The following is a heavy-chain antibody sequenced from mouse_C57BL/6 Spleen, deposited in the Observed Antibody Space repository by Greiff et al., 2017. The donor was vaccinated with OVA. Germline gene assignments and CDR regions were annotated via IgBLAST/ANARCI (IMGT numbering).Heavy chain of an antibody. Sequence: EVKLVESEGGLVQPGSSMKLSCTASGFTFSDYYMAWVRQVPEKGLEWVANINYDGSSTYYLDSLKSRFIISRDNAKNILYLQMSSLKSEDTATYYCARDQGYSNYEGMDYWGQGTSVTVSS. CDR1: GFTFSDYY. J-gene: IGHJ4*01. CDR3: ARDQGYSNYEGMDY. CDR2: INYDGSST. D-gene: IGHD2-5*01. V-gene: IGHV5-16*01.